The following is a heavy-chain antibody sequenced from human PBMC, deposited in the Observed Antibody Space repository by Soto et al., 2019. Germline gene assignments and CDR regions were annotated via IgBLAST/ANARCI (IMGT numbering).Heavy chain of an antibody. D-gene: IGHD6-19*01. J-gene: IGHJ4*02. Sequence: QVQLVQSGAEVKKPGSSVKVSCKASGGTFSSYTISWVRQAPGQGLEWMGRIIPILGIANYAQKFQGRVTITANKSTSTAYMELSSLRSEDTDVYYCASSLGGWAPSFDYWGQGTLVTVSS. CDR1: GGTFSSYT. CDR2: IIPILGIA. V-gene: IGHV1-69*02. CDR3: ASSLGGWAPSFDY.